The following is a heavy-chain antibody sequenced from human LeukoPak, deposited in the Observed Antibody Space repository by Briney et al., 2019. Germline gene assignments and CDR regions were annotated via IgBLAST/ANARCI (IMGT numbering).Heavy chain of an antibody. V-gene: IGHV3-9*01. J-gene: IGHJ4*02. Sequence: GRSLRLSCAASGLMLEDYAMHWVRQLPGKGLEWVSGISWNSASIACADSVKGRFTISRDNAKKSLYLQMNGLRTEDTALYYCAKDMGGSGSSAFDYWGQGTLVTVSS. CDR2: ISWNSASI. D-gene: IGHD3-10*01. CDR1: GLMLEDYA. CDR3: AKDMGGSGSSAFDY.